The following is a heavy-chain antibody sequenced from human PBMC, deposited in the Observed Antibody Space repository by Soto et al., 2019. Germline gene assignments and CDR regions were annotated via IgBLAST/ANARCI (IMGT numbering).Heavy chain of an antibody. D-gene: IGHD3-10*01. Sequence: SETLSLTCIVSGGSLSSSSYYWAWIRQPPGKGLEWIGTIYYNGNTYYNPSLKSRVTIALDTSKTEFSLKLSSVTAADTAVYYCASGSYGSGSYYISNRAALGYWGQGTLVTVSS. V-gene: IGHV4-39*07. CDR2: IYYNGNT. CDR3: ASGSYGSGSYYISNRAALGY. CDR1: GGSLSSSSYY. J-gene: IGHJ4*02.